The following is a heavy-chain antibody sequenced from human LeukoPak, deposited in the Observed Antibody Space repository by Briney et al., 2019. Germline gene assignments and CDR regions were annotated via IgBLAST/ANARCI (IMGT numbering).Heavy chain of an antibody. J-gene: IGHJ4*02. Sequence: SETLSLTCTVSGGSISSGGYYWSWIRQHPGKGLEWIGYIYYSGSTYYNPSLKSRVTISVDTSKNQFSLKLSSVTAADTAVYYCAKKWRGSGWPEWELLLQPFDYWGQGTLVTVSS. V-gene: IGHV4-31*03. D-gene: IGHD1-26*01. CDR3: AKKWRGSGWPEWELLLQPFDY. CDR2: IYYSGST. CDR1: GGSISSGGYY.